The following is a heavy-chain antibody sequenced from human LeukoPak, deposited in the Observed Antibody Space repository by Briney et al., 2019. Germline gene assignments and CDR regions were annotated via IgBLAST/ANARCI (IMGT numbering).Heavy chain of an antibody. V-gene: IGHV4-59*01. D-gene: IGHD6-19*01. CDR3: ARVADSSGWARYLDN. CDR1: GGSISNYY. Sequence: SGTLSLTCTVSGGSISNYYWSWIRQPPGKGLEWIAFIDHGGNTSYNTSLTSRVTISVDRSKNQISLNLRSGTAADTAVYYCARVADSSGWARYLDNWGQETWVTVPS. CDR2: IDHGGNT. J-gene: IGHJ4*02.